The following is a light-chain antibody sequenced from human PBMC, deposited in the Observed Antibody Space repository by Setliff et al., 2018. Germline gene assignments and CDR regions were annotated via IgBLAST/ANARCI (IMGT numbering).Light chain of an antibody. CDR1: SSNIGTNT. V-gene: IGLV1-44*01. CDR2: SNN. Sequence: QSALTQPPSASGTPGQRVTISCSGSSSNIGTNTVSWYQQLPGTAPKLLIYSNNQRPSGVPDRFSGSESGTSASLAISGLQSEDEADYYCAAWDDSLNGHVFGTGTKV. CDR3: AAWDDSLNGHV. J-gene: IGLJ1*01.